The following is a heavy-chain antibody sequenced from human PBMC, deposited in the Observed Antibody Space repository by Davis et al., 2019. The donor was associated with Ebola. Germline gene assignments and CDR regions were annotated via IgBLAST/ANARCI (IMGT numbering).Heavy chain of an antibody. CDR1: GGSISTYY. CDR2: IYYSGST. V-gene: IGHV4-59*12. CDR3: ARTSGGYGMDV. Sequence: SETLSLTCTVSGGSISTYYWSWIRQPPGNGLEWIGYIYYSGSTNYNPSLKSRVTISVDTSKNQFSLKLRSVTAADTAVYYCARTSGGYGMDVWGQGTTVTVSS. J-gene: IGHJ6*02. D-gene: IGHD3-16*01.